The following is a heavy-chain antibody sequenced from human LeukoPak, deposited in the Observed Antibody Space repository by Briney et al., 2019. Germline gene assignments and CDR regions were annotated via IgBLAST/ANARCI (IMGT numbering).Heavy chain of an antibody. Sequence: SETLSLTCTVSGGSISSSSTYHWGWIRQPPGEGLEWIGNIYYSGDTYYKPSLKSQVIISLDTSKNQFSLKLNSVTAADTAVYYCARQHSSGLDYWGQGTLVTVSS. D-gene: IGHD3-22*01. CDR2: IYYSGDT. V-gene: IGHV4-39*01. J-gene: IGHJ4*02. CDR3: ARQHSSGLDY. CDR1: GGSISSSSTYH.